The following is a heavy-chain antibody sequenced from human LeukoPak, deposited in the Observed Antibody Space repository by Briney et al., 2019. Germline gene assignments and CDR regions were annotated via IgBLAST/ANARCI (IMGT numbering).Heavy chain of an antibody. J-gene: IGHJ4*02. CDR3: ARDNQQLVPQTDY. D-gene: IGHD6-13*01. Sequence: GASVKVSCKASGGTFSSYAISWVRQAPGQGLEWMGGIIPIFGTANYAQKFQGRVTITADESTSTAYMELSSLRSEDTAVYYCARDNQQLVPQTDYWGQGTLVTVSS. CDR2: IIPIFGTA. V-gene: IGHV1-69*13. CDR1: GGTFSSYA.